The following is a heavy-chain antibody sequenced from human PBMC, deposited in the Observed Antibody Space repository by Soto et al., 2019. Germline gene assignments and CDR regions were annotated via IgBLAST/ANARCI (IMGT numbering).Heavy chain of an antibody. CDR3: ARDRSNSPDLFDS. D-gene: IGHD4-4*01. V-gene: IGHV4-30-4*01. Sequence: SETLSLTCSVSGGSINSDEYYGSWIRQPPGGGLEGIGHVYYTGSTSYSPSLKSRLTISIDTSKNQFSLRLTSVSAADAAVYYCARDRSNSPDLFDSWGQGTLVTVSS. J-gene: IGHJ4*02. CDR1: GGSINSDEYY. CDR2: VYYTGST.